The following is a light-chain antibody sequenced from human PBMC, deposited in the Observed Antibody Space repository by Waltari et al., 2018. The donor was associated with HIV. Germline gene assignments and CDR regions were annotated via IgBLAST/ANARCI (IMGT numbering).Light chain of an antibody. CDR3: QQYNNWPLT. J-gene: IGKJ4*01. Sequence: ILMTQSPATLSVSPGERATLSCGASQSITNNNLAWYPQKPGQAPRLLIYRASTRATGIPARVSGSGSGTQFTLTISSLQSEDFAVYYCQQYNNWPLTFGGGTKVEIK. CDR1: QSITNNN. V-gene: IGKV3-15*01. CDR2: RAS.